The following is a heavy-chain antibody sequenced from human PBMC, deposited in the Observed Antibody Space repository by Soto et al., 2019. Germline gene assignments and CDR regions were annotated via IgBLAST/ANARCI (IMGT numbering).Heavy chain of an antibody. CDR3: ARAITIFGVAPNHYYYSRMDV. CDR1: GYTFTSYG. J-gene: IGHJ6*02. Sequence: ASVKVSCKASGYTFTSYGISWVRQAPGQGLGWMGWISPYDGGTNYAQKLQGRVTMTTDTSTSTAYMELRSLRSDDTAVYYCARAITIFGVAPNHYYYSRMDVWGPGTTVTVSS. CDR2: ISPYDGGT. D-gene: IGHD3-3*01. V-gene: IGHV1-18*04.